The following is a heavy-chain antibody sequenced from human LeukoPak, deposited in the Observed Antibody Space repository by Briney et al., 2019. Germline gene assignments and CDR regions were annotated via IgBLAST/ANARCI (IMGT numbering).Heavy chain of an antibody. J-gene: IGHJ5*02. CDR2: IYYSGST. CDR3: ARDRGYSSPGWFDP. CDR1: GGSISSGGYY. D-gene: IGHD6-13*01. V-gene: IGHV4-31*03. Sequence: SETLSLTCTVSGGSISSGGYYWSWIRQHPGKGLEWIGYIYYSGSTYCNPSLKSRVTISVDTSKNQLSLKLSSVTAADTAVYYCARDRGYSSPGWFDPWGQGTLVTVSS.